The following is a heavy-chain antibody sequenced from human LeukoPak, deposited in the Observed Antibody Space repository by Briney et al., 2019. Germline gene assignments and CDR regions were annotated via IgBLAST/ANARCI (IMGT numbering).Heavy chain of an antibody. V-gene: IGHV3-23*01. CDR1: GFTFSRNA. CDR3: VKDLLLWCFDS. Sequence: PGGSLRLSCAPSGFTFSRNAMGWVRQAPGMGLEWVSAIASDERTHYADSVKGRFIISRDISKNTLYLQMSSLRAEDTAIYYCVKDLLLWCFDSWGQGILVTVSS. D-gene: IGHD2-15*01. J-gene: IGHJ4*02. CDR2: IASDERT.